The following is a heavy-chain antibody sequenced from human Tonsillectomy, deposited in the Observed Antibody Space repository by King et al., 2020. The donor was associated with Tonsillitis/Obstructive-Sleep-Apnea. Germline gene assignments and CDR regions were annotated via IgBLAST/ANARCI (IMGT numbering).Heavy chain of an antibody. J-gene: IGHJ5*02. CDR1: GYTFTSYA. CDR2: INTNSGNP. Sequence: VQLVESGSELKKPGASVKVSCKASGYTFTSYAMNWVRQAPGQGLEWMGWINTNSGNPTYAQGFIGRFVFSLDTSVSTAYLQISSLKAEDTAVYYCARGGRITIFGVIIKDDWFDPWGQGALFTVSS. CDR3: ARGGRITIFGVIIKDDWFDP. D-gene: IGHD3-3*01. V-gene: IGHV7-4-1*02.